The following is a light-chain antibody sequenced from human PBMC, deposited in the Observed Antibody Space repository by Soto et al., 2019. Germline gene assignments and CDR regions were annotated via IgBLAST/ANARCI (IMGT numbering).Light chain of an antibody. CDR1: QTVLYTTNNKNY. Sequence: DIVMTQSPDSLAVSLGERATINCRSSQTVLYTTNNKNYLAWYQQKRGQPPKLLISWASTRESGVPDRFSGSGSGTNFTLTIRSLQAEDVAVCYCHQYYSLPLTFGGGNKVEIK. CDR2: WAS. CDR3: HQYYSLPLT. J-gene: IGKJ4*01. V-gene: IGKV4-1*01.